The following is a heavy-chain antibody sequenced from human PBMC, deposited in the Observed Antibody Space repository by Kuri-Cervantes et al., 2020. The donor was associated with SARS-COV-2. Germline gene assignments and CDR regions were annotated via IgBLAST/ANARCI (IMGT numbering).Heavy chain of an antibody. D-gene: IGHD6-13*01. CDR2: IKQDGSEK. CDR1: GFSVRSNY. J-gene: IGHJ6*03. Sequence: GESLKISCAASGFSVRSNYMSGVRQAPGKGLEWVANIKQDGSEKYYVDSVKGRFTISRDNAKNSLYLQMNSLRAEDTAVYYCARVYVQQLIFHYYYYMDVWGKGTTVTVSS. CDR3: ARVYVQQLIFHYYYYMDV. V-gene: IGHV3-7*01.